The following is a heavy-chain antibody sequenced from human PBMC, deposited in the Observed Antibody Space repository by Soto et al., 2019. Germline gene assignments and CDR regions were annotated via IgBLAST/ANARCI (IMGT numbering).Heavy chain of an antibody. Sequence: SVKISCNASCYTCTSYGISWGLQAPVQGREWMGWISGYIGNTKYAQNLQGRVTMTTDTPTTTAYMELRSLRFDDTAVYYCARVFENYYDSSGPDAFDIWGQGTMVTVSS. CDR2: ISGYIGNT. CDR3: ARVFENYYDSSGPDAFDI. D-gene: IGHD3-22*01. CDR1: CYTCTSYG. J-gene: IGHJ3*02. V-gene: IGHV1-18*04.